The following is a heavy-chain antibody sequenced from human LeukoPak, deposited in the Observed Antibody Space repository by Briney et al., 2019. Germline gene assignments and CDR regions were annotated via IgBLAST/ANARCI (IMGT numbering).Heavy chain of an antibody. CDR2: INPNSGGT. CDR1: GYTFTGYY. V-gene: IGHV1-2*06. Sequence: ASVKVSCKAAGYTFTGYYMHWVRQAPGQGLEWMGRINPNSGGTNYAQKFHGRVNMTRDTSISTAYMELSRLRSDDTAVYYCARLHQVRYFDYWGQGTLVTVSS. J-gene: IGHJ4*02. CDR3: ARLHQVRYFDY.